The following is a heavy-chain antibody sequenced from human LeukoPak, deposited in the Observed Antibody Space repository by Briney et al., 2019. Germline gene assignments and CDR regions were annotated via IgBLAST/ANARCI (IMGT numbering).Heavy chain of an antibody. CDR1: GFTLSSYG. J-gene: IGHJ4*02. CDR3: ASSGYSSGQNFDY. CDR2: IWYDGSNK. V-gene: IGHV3-33*01. D-gene: IGHD6-19*01. Sequence: GGSLRLSCAASGFTLSSYGMHWVRQAPGKGLEWVAVIWYDGSNKYYEDSVKGRFTISRDNSKNTLYLQMNSLRAEDTAVYYCASSGYSSGQNFDYWGQGTLVTVSS.